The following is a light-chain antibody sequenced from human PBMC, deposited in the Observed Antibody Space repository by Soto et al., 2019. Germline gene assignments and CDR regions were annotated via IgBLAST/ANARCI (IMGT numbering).Light chain of an antibody. J-gene: IGLJ2*01. CDR3: QVWESSSDHVV. Sequence: SYELTQPPSVSVAPGQTARITCGGNNIGSYSVHWYQQKSGQAPVLVVYDDSDRPSGIPERFSGSNSGNTATLTISRVEAGDEADYYCQVWESSSDHVVFGGGTKLTVL. CDR2: DDS. V-gene: IGLV3-21*02. CDR1: NIGSYS.